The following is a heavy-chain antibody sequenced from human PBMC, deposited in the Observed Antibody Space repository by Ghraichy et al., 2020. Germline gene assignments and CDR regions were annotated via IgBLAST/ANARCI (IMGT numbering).Heavy chain of an antibody. CDR3: ARMYRRSFGGKYYYYGMDA. J-gene: IGHJ6*02. CDR1: GYTFTSYD. Sequence: ASVKVSCKASGYTFTSYDINWVRQATGQGLEWMGWMNPNSGNTGYAQKFQGRVTMTRNTSISTAYMELSSLRSEDTAVYYCARMYRRSFGGKYYYYGMDAWGQGTTVTVSS. CDR2: MNPNSGNT. D-gene: IGHD6-6*01. V-gene: IGHV1-8*02.